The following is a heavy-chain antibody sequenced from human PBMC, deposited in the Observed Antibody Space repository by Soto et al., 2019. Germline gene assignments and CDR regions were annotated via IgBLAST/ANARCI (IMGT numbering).Heavy chain of an antibody. Sequence: EVQLVESGGGLVQPGGSLRLSCAASGFTFSSYWMHWVRQVPGKGLLWVSRIDEYGSTINYADSMKGRFTISRDNAKNTLYLEMNSLRAEDTALYYCTRDIGGKGAYWGQGTLVTVSS. J-gene: IGHJ4*02. D-gene: IGHD3-10*01. CDR3: TRDIGGKGAY. V-gene: IGHV3-74*01. CDR1: GFTFSSYW. CDR2: IDEYGSTI.